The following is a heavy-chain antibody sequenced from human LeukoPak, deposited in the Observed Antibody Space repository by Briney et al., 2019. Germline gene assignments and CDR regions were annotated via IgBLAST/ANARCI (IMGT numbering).Heavy chain of an antibody. CDR2: INPSGGST. Sequence: EWMGIINPSGGSTSYAQKFQGRVTMTREKSTSTVYMELSSLRYEETAVYYCAVVPAAMGDWFDPCGQGTLVTVSS. CDR3: AVVPAAMGDWFDP. J-gene: IGHJ5*02. V-gene: IGHV1-46*01. D-gene: IGHD2-2*01.